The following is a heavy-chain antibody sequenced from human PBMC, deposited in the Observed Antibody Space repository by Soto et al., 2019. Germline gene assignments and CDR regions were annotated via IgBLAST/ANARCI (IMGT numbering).Heavy chain of an antibody. J-gene: IGHJ4*02. CDR1: GGSISSYY. D-gene: IGHD6-19*01. CDR2: IYTSGST. Sequence: PSETLSLTCTVSGGSISSYYWSWIRQPAGKGLEWIGRIYTSGSTNYNPSLKSRVTMSVDTSKNQFSLKLSSVTAADTAVYYCARAMYSSGWIHPFDYWGQGTLVTVSS. CDR3: ARAMYSSGWIHPFDY. V-gene: IGHV4-4*07.